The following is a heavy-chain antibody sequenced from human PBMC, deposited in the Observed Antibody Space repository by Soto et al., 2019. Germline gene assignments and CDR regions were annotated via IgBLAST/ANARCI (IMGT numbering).Heavy chain of an antibody. Sequence: QVQLVQSGAEVKKPGASVKVSCKASGYTFISYGISWVRQAPGQGLEWMGWINAFNGNTNYAQKLQGRVTMTRDTSTSTVYMELRSLRSDDTAVYYCARDPVAGTYFDYWGQGTLVTVSS. D-gene: IGHD6-19*01. CDR1: GYTFISYG. CDR3: ARDPVAGTYFDY. V-gene: IGHV1-18*01. CDR2: INAFNGNT. J-gene: IGHJ4*02.